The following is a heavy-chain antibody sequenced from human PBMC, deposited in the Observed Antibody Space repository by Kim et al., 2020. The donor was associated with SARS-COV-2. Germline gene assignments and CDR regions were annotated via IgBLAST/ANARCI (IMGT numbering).Heavy chain of an antibody. J-gene: IGHJ6*02. D-gene: IGHD5-18*01. Sequence: GGSLRLSCAASGFTFSSYGMHWVRQAPGKGLEWVAVIWYDGSNKYYADSVKGRFTISRDNSKNTLYLQMNSLRAEDTAVYYCAREVVDTAMVYYYYYGMDVWGQGTTVTVSS. CDR3: AREVVDTAMVYYYYYGMDV. V-gene: IGHV3-33*01. CDR2: IWYDGSNK. CDR1: GFTFSSYG.